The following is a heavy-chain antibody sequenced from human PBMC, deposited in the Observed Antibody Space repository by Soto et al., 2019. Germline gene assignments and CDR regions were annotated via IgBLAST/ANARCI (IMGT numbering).Heavy chain of an antibody. V-gene: IGHV4-61*01. CDR2: IYYTGSN. CDR3: ARDQYDFRSGSYYYAMAV. D-gene: IGHD3-3*01. Sequence: QVQLQESGPGLVKPSETLSLTCTVSGGSVSSESRYWSWIRQTPGKGLEWIGYIYYTGSNNYNPSLKGRVTMSVDTSRDPVSLRLRSVTRADTAVYYCARDQYDFRSGSYYYAMAVWGQGTKVTVSS. CDR1: GGSVSSESRY. J-gene: IGHJ6*02.